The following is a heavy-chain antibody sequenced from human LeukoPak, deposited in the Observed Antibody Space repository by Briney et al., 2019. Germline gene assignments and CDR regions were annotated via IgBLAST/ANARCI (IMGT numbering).Heavy chain of an antibody. V-gene: IGHV4-59*01. CDR3: ARPIRGRTDYAFDI. Sequence: SETLSLTCTVSGGSISSYYWSWIRQPPGKGLEWIGYIYYSGSTNYNPSLKSRVTISVDTSKNQFSLKLSSVTAADTAVYYRARPIRGRTDYAFDIWGQGTMVTVSS. D-gene: IGHD1-26*01. CDR2: IYYSGST. CDR1: GGSISSYY. J-gene: IGHJ3*02.